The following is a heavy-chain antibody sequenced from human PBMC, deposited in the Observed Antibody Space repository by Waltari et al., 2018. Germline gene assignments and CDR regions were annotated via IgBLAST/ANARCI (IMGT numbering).Heavy chain of an antibody. CDR3: ARGARRTTVTTGWWYFDL. V-gene: IGHV3-74*01. CDR2: SNSDGSST. J-gene: IGHJ2*01. Sequence: EVQLVESGGGLVQPGGSLRLSCAASGFTYSMYWMHWDRQAPGKGLVWVSRSNSDGSSTSYADAVKGRFTISKDNAKNTVYLQMNSLRAEDTAIYYCARGARRTTVTTGWWYFDLWGRGTLVTVSS. CDR1: GFTYSMYW. D-gene: IGHD4-17*01.